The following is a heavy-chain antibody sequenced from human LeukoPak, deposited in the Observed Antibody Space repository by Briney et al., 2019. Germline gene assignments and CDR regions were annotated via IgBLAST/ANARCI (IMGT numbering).Heavy chain of an antibody. J-gene: IGHJ4*02. CDR1: GFTFSNAW. V-gene: IGHV3-15*01. D-gene: IGHD1-26*01. CDR3: TTESSISNIVGATHFDY. Sequence: GGSLRLSCAASGFTFSNAWMSWVRQAPGKGLEWVGRIKSKTDDGTTDYAAPVKGRFTISRDDSKNTLYLQMNSLKTEDTAVYYCTTESSISNIVGATHFDYWGQGTLVTVSS. CDR2: IKSKTDDGTT.